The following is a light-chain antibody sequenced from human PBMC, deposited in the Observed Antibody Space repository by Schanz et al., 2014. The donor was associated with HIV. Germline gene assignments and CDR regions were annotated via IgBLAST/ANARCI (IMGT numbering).Light chain of an antibody. CDR2: GVS. CDR3: SSYTSSGTQV. V-gene: IGLV2-14*03. CDR1: SSDIGAFDY. J-gene: IGLJ1*01. Sequence: QSALTQPASVSGSPGQSITISCSGTSSDIGAFDYVSWYQQYPGKAPKLIVYGVSSRPSGVSSRFSGSKSGNTASLTISGLQAEDESDYYCSSYTSSGTQVFGTGTKLTVL.